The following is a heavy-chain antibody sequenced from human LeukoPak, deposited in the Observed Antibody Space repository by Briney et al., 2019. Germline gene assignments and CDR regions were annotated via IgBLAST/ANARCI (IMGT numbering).Heavy chain of an antibody. J-gene: IGHJ4*02. V-gene: IGHV1-2*02. CDR1: GYTFTSYG. CDR3: ARGQQRVPAAKG. Sequence: ASVKVSCKASGYTFTSYGISWVRQAPGQGLEWMGWINPNSGGTNYAQKFQGRVTMTRDTSISAAYMELSRLRSDDTAVYYCARGQQRVPAAKGWGQGTLVTASS. CDR2: INPNSGGT. D-gene: IGHD2-2*01.